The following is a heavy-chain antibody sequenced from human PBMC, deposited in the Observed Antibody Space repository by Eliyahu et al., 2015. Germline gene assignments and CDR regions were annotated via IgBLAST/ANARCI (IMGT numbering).Heavy chain of an antibody. CDR3: ARAYNPNWPNWFDP. V-gene: IGHV4-59*08. CDR2: AYYSGNT. CDR1: GASIRSYY. Sequence: QVQLQESGPGLVKPSETLSLTCXVSGASIRSYYWTWXRQPPGKELEWIGYAYYSGNTNYNPSLKSRATISVDTSKNQFSLRLSSVTAADTALYYCARAYNPNWPNWFDPWGQGTLVTVSS. D-gene: IGHD1-1*01. J-gene: IGHJ5*02.